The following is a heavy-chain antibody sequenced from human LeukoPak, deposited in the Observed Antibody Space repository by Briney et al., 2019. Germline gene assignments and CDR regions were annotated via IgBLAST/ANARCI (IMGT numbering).Heavy chain of an antibody. D-gene: IGHD5-24*01. J-gene: IGHJ3*02. CDR2: ISGSGGST. Sequence: GGSLRLSCAASGFTFSSYAMSWVRQAPGKGLEWVSAISGSGGSTYYADSVKGRFTISRDNSKSTLYLQMNSLRAEDTAVYYCAKNFGRDGYKNAFDIWGQGTMVTVSS. V-gene: IGHV3-23*01. CDR3: AKNFGRDGYKNAFDI. CDR1: GFTFSSYA.